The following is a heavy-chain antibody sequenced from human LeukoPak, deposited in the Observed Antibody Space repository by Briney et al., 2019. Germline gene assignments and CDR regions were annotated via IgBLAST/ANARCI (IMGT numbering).Heavy chain of an antibody. J-gene: IGHJ4*02. Sequence: GASVKVSCKASGYTFTSYAMHWVRQAPGQRLEWMEWINAGNGNTKYSQKFQGRVTITRDTSASTAYMELSSLRSEDTAVYYCARAIPRYGSGSYYHDYWGQGTLVTVSS. CDR2: INAGNGNT. V-gene: IGHV1-3*01. CDR3: ARAIPRYGSGSYYHDY. D-gene: IGHD3-10*01. CDR1: GYTFTSYA.